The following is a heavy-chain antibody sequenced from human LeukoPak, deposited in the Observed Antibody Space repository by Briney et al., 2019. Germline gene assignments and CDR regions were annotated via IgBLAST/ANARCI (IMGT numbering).Heavy chain of an antibody. CDR3: AKDVKGLLSNWFDP. J-gene: IGHJ5*02. D-gene: IGHD2-15*01. Sequence: PGGSLRLSCAASGFTFSSYAMSWVRQAPGKGLEWGSAISGSGGSTYYADSVKGRFTISRDNSKNTLYLQMNSLRAEDTAVYYCAKDVKGLLSNWFDPWGQGTLVTVSS. V-gene: IGHV3-23*01. CDR2: ISGSGGST. CDR1: GFTFSSYA.